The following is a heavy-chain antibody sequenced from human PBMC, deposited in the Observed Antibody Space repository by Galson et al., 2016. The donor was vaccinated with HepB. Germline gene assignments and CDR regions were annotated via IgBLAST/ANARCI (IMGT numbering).Heavy chain of an antibody. CDR3: AKGTTLQVHFGYFDH. CDR1: GFSFSNYA. J-gene: IGHJ4*02. D-gene: IGHD1-7*01. Sequence: SLRLSCAASGFSFSNYAMSWVRQAPGKGLEWVSGISNRGGNPAIADSAKGRFTFPRDNSRNTPDLQMNSLGVEDTAVYYCAKGTTLQVHFGYFDHWGQGT. V-gene: IGHV3-23*01. CDR2: ISNRGGNP.